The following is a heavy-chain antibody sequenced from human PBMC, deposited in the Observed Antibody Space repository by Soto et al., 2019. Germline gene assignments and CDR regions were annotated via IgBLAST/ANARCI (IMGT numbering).Heavy chain of an antibody. Sequence: QVQLVQSGAEVKKPGASVKVSCRGSGFTFTSYGIAWVRQAPRQGLEWMGWVSAYSDNTNYAEKFQGRVTMTTDTSTSTAYLELRSLRSDDTAVYYCARDQRYYYENSGYYRWEYWGQGTLVTVSS. CDR3: ARDQRYYYENSGYYRWEY. D-gene: IGHD3-22*01. CDR2: VSAYSDNT. CDR1: GFTFTSYG. J-gene: IGHJ4*02. V-gene: IGHV1-18*01.